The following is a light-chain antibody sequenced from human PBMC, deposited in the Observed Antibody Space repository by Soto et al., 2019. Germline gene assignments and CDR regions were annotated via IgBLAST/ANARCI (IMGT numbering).Light chain of an antibody. CDR2: QAS. J-gene: IGKJ1*01. CDR3: QQYNYYRWT. V-gene: IGKV1-5*03. Sequence: DIQMTQSPSSLSASVGDRVTITCRASQSIRRFLAWYQQKPGKAPKLLIYQASNLESGVPSRFSGSGSGTEFTLTISSLQTDDLAVYYCQQYNYYRWTFGQGTK. CDR1: QSIRRF.